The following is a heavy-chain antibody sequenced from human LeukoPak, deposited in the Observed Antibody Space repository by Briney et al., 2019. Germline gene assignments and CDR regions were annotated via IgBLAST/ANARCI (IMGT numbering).Heavy chain of an antibody. V-gene: IGHV3-33*03. CDR2: IWYDGSNK. CDR1: GFTFSSYG. CDR3: AKGWSGYYSAFDI. J-gene: IGHJ3*02. Sequence: GGSLRLSCAASGFTFSSYGMHWVRQAPGKGLEWVAVIWYDGSNKYYADSVKGRFTISRDNAKNSLYLQMNSLRAEDMALYYCAKGWSGYYSAFDIWGQGTMVTVSS. D-gene: IGHD3-3*01.